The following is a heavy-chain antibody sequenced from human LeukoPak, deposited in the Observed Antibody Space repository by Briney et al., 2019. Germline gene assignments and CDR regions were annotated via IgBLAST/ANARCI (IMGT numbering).Heavy chain of an antibody. J-gene: IGHJ5*02. CDR2: ISLNGGTK. D-gene: IGHD5-18*01. CDR3: VKDIRSYSDGSGFDP. CDR1: GFIFDDYA. Sequence: GRSLRLSCAASGFIFDDYAMHWVRQAPGKGLEWVSGISLNGGTKGYADSVKGRFTISRDNAKNSLYLQMNSLRAEDTALYYCVKDIRSYSDGSGFDPLGQGTLVTVSS. V-gene: IGHV3-9*01.